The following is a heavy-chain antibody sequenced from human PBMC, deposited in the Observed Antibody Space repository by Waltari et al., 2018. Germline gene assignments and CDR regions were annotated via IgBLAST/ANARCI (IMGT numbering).Heavy chain of an antibody. CDR1: GYSISSGYY. CDR2: IYHSGST. D-gene: IGHD3-10*01. CDR3: ALTYDNSADFDY. V-gene: IGHV4-38-2*01. J-gene: IGHJ4*02. Sequence: QVQLQESGPGLVKPSETLSLTCAVSGYSISSGYYWGWIRQPPGQGLEWIGSIYHSGSTYYNPSLKSRVTIAVDTSKNQFSLKLSSVTAADTAVYYCALTYDNSADFDYWGQGTLVTVSS.